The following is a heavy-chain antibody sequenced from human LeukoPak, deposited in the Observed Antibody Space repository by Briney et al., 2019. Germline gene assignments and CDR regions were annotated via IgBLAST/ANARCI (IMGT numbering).Heavy chain of an antibody. V-gene: IGHV1-46*01. CDR1: GYTFTNYY. CDR2: INPSAGNT. J-gene: IGHJ4*02. Sequence: VASVKVSCKASGYTFTNYYVHWVRQAPGQGPEYMGIINPSAGNTNYAQEFRGRITMTRDTSTTTVYMELSSLVSEDTAVYYCARERPSKCYFDYWGQGTLVTVSS. CDR3: ARERPSKCYFDY.